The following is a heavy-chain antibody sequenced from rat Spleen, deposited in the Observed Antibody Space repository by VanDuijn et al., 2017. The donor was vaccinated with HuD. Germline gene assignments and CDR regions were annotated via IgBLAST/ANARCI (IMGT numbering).Heavy chain of an antibody. V-gene: IGHV5-7*01. CDR3: ARPNYGYPFAY. Sequence: EVQLVESGGDLVQPGRSLKLSCEASGFTFNDYNMAWVRQAPEKGLEWVATITYDGSGTYYRDSVKGRFTISRDNAKSTLFLQMDSLRSEETATYYCARPNYGYPFAYWGQGTLVTVSS. D-gene: IGHD1-11*01. CDR2: ITYDGSGT. J-gene: IGHJ3*01. CDR1: GFTFNDYN.